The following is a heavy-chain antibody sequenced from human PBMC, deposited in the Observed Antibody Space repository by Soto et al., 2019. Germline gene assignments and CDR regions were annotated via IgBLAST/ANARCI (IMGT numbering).Heavy chain of an antibody. V-gene: IGHV1-69*01. CDR3: ASAYCSSTSCYFGIDY. CDR1: GGTFSSYA. J-gene: IGHJ4*02. Sequence: VKVSCKASGGTFSSYAISWVRQAPGQGLEWMGGIIPIFGTANYAQKFQGRVTITADESTSTAYMELSSLRSEDTAVYYCASAYCSSTSCYFGIDYWGQGTLVTVSS. CDR2: IIPIFGTA. D-gene: IGHD2-2*01.